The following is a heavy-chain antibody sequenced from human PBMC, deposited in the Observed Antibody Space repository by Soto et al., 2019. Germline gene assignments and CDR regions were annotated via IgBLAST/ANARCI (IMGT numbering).Heavy chain of an antibody. Sequence: LSLTCAVSGASIGTNNWWSWVRQPPGKGLEWIGEVYHSGTTNCNPSLKSRVTISIDKSKNQFSLALTSMAAADTALYYCAVPGRGDFDYWSQGTLVTVS. CDR2: VYHSGTT. J-gene: IGHJ4*02. V-gene: IGHV4-4*02. D-gene: IGHD5-12*01. CDR1: GASIGTNNW. CDR3: AVPGRGDFDY.